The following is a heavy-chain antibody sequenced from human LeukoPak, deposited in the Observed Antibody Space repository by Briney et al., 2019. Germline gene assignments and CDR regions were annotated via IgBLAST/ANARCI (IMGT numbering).Heavy chain of an antibody. V-gene: IGHV4-61*02. CDR3: ARAGGGSNYFDY. CDR1: GGSISSGSYY. Sequence: SGTLSLTCTVSGGSISSGSYYWSWIRQPAGKGLEWIGRIYTSGSTNYNPSLKSRVTISVDASENQFSPKLSSVTAADTAVYYCARAGGGSNYFDYWGQGTLVTVS. J-gene: IGHJ4*02. D-gene: IGHD3-10*01. CDR2: IYTSGST.